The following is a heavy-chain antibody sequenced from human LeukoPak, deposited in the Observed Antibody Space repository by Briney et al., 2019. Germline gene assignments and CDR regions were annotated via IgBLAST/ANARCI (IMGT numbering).Heavy chain of an antibody. D-gene: IGHD3-16*02. CDR1: GGSISTSNYY. J-gene: IGHJ4*02. Sequence: SETLSLTCSVSGGSISTSNYYWGWLRQPPGKGLEWIGNIFYSGSTYYSPSLKSRVTISLDTSRNQFSLNLDSVTAADTAVYYCASFHGGYRYWGQGTLVTVSS. CDR3: ASFHGGYRY. V-gene: IGHV4-39*01. CDR2: IFYSGST.